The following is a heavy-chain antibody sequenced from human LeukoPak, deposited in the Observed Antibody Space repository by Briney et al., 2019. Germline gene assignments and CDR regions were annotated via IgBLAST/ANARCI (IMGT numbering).Heavy chain of an antibody. Sequence: SETLSLTCTVSGYSISSGYYWGWIRQPPGKGLEWIGSIYHSGSTYYNPSLKSRVTISVDTSKNQFSLKLSSVTAADTAVYYCATEGYCSSTSCFDYWGQGTLATVSS. J-gene: IGHJ4*02. CDR2: IYHSGST. CDR1: GYSISSGYY. D-gene: IGHD2-2*01. CDR3: ATEGYCSSTSCFDY. V-gene: IGHV4-38-2*02.